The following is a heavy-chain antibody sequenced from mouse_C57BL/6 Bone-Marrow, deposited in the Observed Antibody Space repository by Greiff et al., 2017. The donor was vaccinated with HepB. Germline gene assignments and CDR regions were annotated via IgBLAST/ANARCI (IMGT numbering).Heavy chain of an antibody. CDR2: ISDGGSYT. D-gene: IGHD2-1*01. V-gene: IGHV5-4*01. Sequence: EVQLVESGGGLVKPGGSLKLSCAASGFTFSSYAMSWVRQTPEKRLEWVATISDGGSYTYYPDNVKGRFTISRDNAKNNLYLQMSHLKSEDTAMYYCARDLLWGAMDYWGQGTSVTVSS. CDR1: GFTFSSYA. CDR3: ARDLLWGAMDY. J-gene: IGHJ4*01.